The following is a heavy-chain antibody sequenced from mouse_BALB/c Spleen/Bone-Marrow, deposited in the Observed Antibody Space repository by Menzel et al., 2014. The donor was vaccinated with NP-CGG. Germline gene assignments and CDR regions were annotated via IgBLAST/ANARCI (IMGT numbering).Heavy chain of an antibody. CDR1: GYAFTNYL. V-gene: IGHV1-54*03. CDR3: AREVRRNYAMGY. CDR2: INPGSGGT. D-gene: IGHD2-14*01. J-gene: IGHJ4*01. Sequence: VMLVESGAELVRPGTSVKVSCKASGYAFTNYLIEWVKQRPGQGLEWIGVINPGSGGTNYNEKFKGKATLTADKSSSTAYMQLSSLTSDDSAVYFCAREVRRNYAMGYWGQGTSVTVSS.